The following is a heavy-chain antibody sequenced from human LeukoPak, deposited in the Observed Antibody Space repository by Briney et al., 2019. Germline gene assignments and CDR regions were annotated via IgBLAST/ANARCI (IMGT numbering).Heavy chain of an antibody. V-gene: IGHV1-2*02. D-gene: IGHD3-10*01. CDR3: ARDGPAQMVDFDY. Sequence: ASVKVSCKASGYTFSGTGWYLYWLRQAPGQGLECMGWIYPYTGATHYAQKIQGRVAMTRDTSISTAYMELRRLRPDDTAVYYCARDGPAQMVDFDYWGQGTLVTVSS. CDR2: IYPYTGAT. CDR1: GYTFSGTGWY. J-gene: IGHJ4*02.